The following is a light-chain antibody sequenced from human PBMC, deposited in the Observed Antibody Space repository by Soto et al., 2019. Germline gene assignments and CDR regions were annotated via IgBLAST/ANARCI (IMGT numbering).Light chain of an antibody. CDR3: QHYNSYSEA. V-gene: IGKV1-5*03. CDR1: QTISSW. J-gene: IGKJ1*01. CDR2: KAS. Sequence: DIQMTQYPSTVSGSVGDRVTITCLASQTISSWLAWYQQKPGKAPKLLIYKASTLKSGVPSRFSGSGSGTEFTLTISSLQPDDFAPYYCQHYNSYSEAFGQGTKVDIK.